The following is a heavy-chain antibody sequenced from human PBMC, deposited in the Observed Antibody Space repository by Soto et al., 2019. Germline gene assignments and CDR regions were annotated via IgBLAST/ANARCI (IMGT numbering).Heavy chain of an antibody. CDR1: GGTFSSYA. CDR3: ARGGIAVAGTFLYFDY. Sequence: GASVKVSCKASGGTFSSYAISWVRQAPGQGLEWMGGIIPIFGTANYAQKFQGRVTITAVKSTSTAYMELSSLRSEDTAVYYCARGGIAVAGTFLYFDYWGQGTLVTVSS. CDR2: IIPIFGTA. D-gene: IGHD6-19*01. V-gene: IGHV1-69*06. J-gene: IGHJ4*02.